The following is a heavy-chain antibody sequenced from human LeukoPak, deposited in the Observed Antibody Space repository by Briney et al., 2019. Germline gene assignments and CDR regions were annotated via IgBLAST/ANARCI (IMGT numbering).Heavy chain of an antibody. V-gene: IGHV3-33*01. CDR2: IWYDGSNK. J-gene: IGHJ4*02. CDR1: GFTFSSYG. D-gene: IGHD5-18*01. CDR3: ARDGGVDTAMDPMYYFDY. Sequence: GGSLRLSCAASGFTFSSYGMHWVRQAPGKGLEWVAVIWYDGSNKYYADSVKGRFTISRDNSKNTLYLQMNSLRAEDTAVYYCARDGGVDTAMDPMYYFDYWGQGTLVTVSS.